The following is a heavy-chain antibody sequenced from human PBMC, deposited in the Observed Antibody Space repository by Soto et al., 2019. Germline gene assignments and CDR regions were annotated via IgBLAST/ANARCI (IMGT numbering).Heavy chain of an antibody. Sequence: NPGGSLRLSCAASGFTLSGYYMTWMRQAPGKGLEWVSFIGKTGSDIHYADSVEGRFTISRDNAKNSLYLQMNSLRAEDTAVYYCAREIGNRLPYGPVDYWGQGTLVTVSS. V-gene: IGHV3-11*01. CDR3: AREIGNRLPYGPVDY. D-gene: IGHD3-10*01. CDR2: IGKTGSDI. J-gene: IGHJ4*02. CDR1: GFTLSGYY.